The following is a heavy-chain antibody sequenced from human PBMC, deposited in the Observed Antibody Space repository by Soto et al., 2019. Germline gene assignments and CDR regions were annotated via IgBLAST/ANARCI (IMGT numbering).Heavy chain of an antibody. Sequence: SETLSLTCTVSGGSISSGGYYWSWIRQHPGKGLEWIGYIYYSGSTYYNPSLKSRVTISVDTSKNQFSLKLSSVTAADTAVYYCARDYYDSSGYYVYGMDVWGQGTTVTVSS. CDR3: ARDYYDSSGYYVYGMDV. CDR2: IYYSGST. V-gene: IGHV4-31*03. CDR1: GGSISSGGYY. D-gene: IGHD3-22*01. J-gene: IGHJ6*02.